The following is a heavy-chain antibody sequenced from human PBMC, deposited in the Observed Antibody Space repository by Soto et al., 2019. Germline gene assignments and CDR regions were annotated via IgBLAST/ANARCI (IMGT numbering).Heavy chain of an antibody. CDR1: GYTFTSYD. V-gene: IGHV1-8*01. J-gene: IGHJ5*02. CDR3: ARSPPRVERNNYAGGWFDP. D-gene: IGHD3-16*01. CDR2: MNPHSGNT. Sequence: QVRLVQSGAEVKKPGASVKVSCKASGYTFTSYDINWVRQATGQGLEWMGWMNPHSGNTGYPQKFQGRVTMTRNTAISTAYMELSSLRFEDTAVYYCARSPPRVERNNYAGGWFDPWGQGTLVTVSS.